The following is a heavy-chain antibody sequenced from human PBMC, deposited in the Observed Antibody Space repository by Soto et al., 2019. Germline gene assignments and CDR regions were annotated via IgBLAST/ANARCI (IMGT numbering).Heavy chain of an antibody. Sequence: ASVKVSCKASGYTFTSYAMNWVRQAPGQGXEWMGWINTNTGNPTYAQGFTGRFVFSLDTSVSTAYLQICSLKAEDTAVYYCARDGSIAVAGYRYYYGMDVWGQGTTVTVSS. D-gene: IGHD6-19*01. CDR3: ARDGSIAVAGYRYYYGMDV. CDR2: INTNTGNP. J-gene: IGHJ6*02. CDR1: GYTFTSYA. V-gene: IGHV7-4-1*01.